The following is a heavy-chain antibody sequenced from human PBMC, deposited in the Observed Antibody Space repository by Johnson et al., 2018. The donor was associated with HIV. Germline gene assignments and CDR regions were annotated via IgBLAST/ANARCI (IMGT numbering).Heavy chain of an antibody. V-gene: IGHV3-23*04. D-gene: IGHD2-8*02. CDR3: AKDPVQGVGLDI. Sequence: VQLVESGGGLVQPGGSLRLSCAASGFNFSNYAMTWVRQAPGKGLEWVSAISGSGGSTYYADSVKGRFTISRDNSKNTLYMQMNSLRAEDTAVYYCAKDPVQGVGLDIWGQGTMVTVSS. CDR1: GFNFSNYA. J-gene: IGHJ3*02. CDR2: ISGSGGST.